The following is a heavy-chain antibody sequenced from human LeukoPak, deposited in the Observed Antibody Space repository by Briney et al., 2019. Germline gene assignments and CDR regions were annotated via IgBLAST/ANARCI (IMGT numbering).Heavy chain of an antibody. CDR3: ARDSTPPKFVVVTADGPYYMDV. Sequence: ASVMVSCKASGYTFTSYYMHWVRQAPGQGLEWMGIINPSGGSTSYAQKFQGRVTMTRDTSTSTVYMELSSLRSEDTAVYYCARDSTPPKFVVVTADGPYYMDVWGKGTTVTVSS. CDR1: GYTFTSYY. J-gene: IGHJ6*03. V-gene: IGHV1-46*01. D-gene: IGHD2-21*02. CDR2: INPSGGST.